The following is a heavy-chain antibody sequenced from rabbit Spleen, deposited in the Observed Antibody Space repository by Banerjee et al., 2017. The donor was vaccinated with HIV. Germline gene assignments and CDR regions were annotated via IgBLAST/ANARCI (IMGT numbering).Heavy chain of an antibody. J-gene: IGHJ4*01. V-gene: IGHV1S40*01. Sequence: QSLEESGGDLVKPGASLTLTCTASGVSFSTNDYMCWVRQAPGKGLEWIACINTVTGKSVYVSWAKGRFIMSRTSSTTVTLQMTSLTAADTATYFCAREKSGNYGYDLWGPGTLVTVS. CDR2: INTVTGKS. D-gene: IGHD6-1*01. CDR3: AREKSGNYGYDL. CDR1: GVSFSTNDY.